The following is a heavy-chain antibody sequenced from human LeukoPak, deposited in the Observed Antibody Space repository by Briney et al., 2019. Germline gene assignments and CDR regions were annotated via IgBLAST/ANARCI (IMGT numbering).Heavy chain of an antibody. CDR1: GVSLNHYY. CDR2: INHPGST. D-gene: IGHD1-14*01. CDR3: AMLLYHSGRPGP. V-gene: IGHV4-34*01. J-gene: IGHJ5*02. Sequence: SETLSLTCAVYGVSLNHYYWTWIRQTPGKGLEWIGEINHPGSTNYNPSLKSRLTISIDTSKSQFSLHLISVTAADTAVYYCAMLLYHSGRPGPWGQGTLVTVSS.